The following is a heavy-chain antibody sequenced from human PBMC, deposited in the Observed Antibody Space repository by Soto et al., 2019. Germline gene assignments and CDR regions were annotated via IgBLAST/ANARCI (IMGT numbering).Heavy chain of an antibody. Sequence: QVQLVQSGAEVKKPGASVKVSCKASGYTFTSYGISWVRQAPGQGLEWMGWISAYNGNTNYAQKLQGRVTMTTDTSTSTAYMELRSLRSDDTAVYYCARIRITMVRGVRPSYYGMDVWGQGTTVTVSS. CDR1: GYTFTSYG. V-gene: IGHV1-18*01. CDR2: ISAYNGNT. J-gene: IGHJ6*02. CDR3: ARIRITMVRGVRPSYYGMDV. D-gene: IGHD3-10*01.